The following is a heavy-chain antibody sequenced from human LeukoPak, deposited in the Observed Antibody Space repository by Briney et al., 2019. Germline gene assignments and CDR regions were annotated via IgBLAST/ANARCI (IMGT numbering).Heavy chain of an antibody. J-gene: IGHJ4*02. D-gene: IGHD1-1*01. CDR1: GYTFTHYR. CDR3: ARENWYSDY. Sequence: GASVKVSCKASGYTFTHYRLHWVRQAHGQGLEWMGWVNPDSGGTNYQQNFQGRVTMTRDTSISTVHMELSRLRSDDTAVYYCARENWYSDYWGQGTLVTVSS. V-gene: IGHV1-2*02. CDR2: VNPDSGGT.